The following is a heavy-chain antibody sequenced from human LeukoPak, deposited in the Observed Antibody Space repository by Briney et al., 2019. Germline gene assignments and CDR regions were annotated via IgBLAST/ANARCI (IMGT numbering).Heavy chain of an antibody. D-gene: IGHD3-22*01. V-gene: IGHV3-30-3*01. CDR1: GFTFSSYA. CDR2: ISYDGSNK. CDR3: ARDYYDSSGPFDY. Sequence: GGSLRLSCAASGFTFSSYAMHWVRQAPGKGLEWVAVISYDGSNKYYADSVKGRFTISRDNSKNTLYLQMNSLRAEDTAVYYCARDYYDSSGPFDYWAREPWSPSPQ. J-gene: IGHJ4*02.